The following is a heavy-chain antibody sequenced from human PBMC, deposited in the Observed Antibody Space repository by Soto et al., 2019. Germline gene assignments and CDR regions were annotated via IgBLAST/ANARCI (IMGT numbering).Heavy chain of an antibody. Sequence: GVLRLSCAASGFTFSSYAMSWVRQAPGKGLEWGSAISGSGGSTYYADSVKGRFTISRDNSKNTLYLQMNSLRAEDTAVYYCAKDRVPAAIPDDYSYGMDVWGQGTLVTVSS. V-gene: IGHV3-23*01. CDR1: GFTFSSYA. J-gene: IGHJ6*02. CDR2: ISGSGGST. CDR3: AKDRVPAAIPDDYSYGMDV. D-gene: IGHD2-2*02.